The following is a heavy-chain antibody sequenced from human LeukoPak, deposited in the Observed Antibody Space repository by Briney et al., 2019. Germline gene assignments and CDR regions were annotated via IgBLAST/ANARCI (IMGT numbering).Heavy chain of an antibody. CDR2: IYTSGST. CDR1: GGSISSYY. CDR3: ARQGGYSSPFSV. J-gene: IGHJ6*04. D-gene: IGHD6-13*01. Sequence: PSETLSLTCTVSGGSISSYYWSWIRQPPGKGLEWIGYIYTSGSTNYNPPLKSRVTLSVDTSRNQFSLRLSSVTAADTAVYYCARQGGYSSPFSVWGKGTTVAVSS. V-gene: IGHV4-4*09.